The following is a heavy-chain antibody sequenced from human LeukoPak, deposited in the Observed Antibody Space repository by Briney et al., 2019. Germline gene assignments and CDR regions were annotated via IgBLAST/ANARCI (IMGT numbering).Heavy chain of an antibody. CDR3: ARESQSAYYFDSSAYEDAFDI. V-gene: IGHV3-30*02. CDR1: GFTFSSYG. CDR2: IRYDGSNK. J-gene: IGHJ3*02. D-gene: IGHD3-22*01. Sequence: GGSLRLSCAASGFTFSSYGMHWVRQAPGKGLEWVAFIRYDGSNKYYADSVKGRFTISRDNAKNSLYLQMNSLRAEDTAVYYCARESQSAYYFDSSAYEDAFDIWGQGTMVTVSS.